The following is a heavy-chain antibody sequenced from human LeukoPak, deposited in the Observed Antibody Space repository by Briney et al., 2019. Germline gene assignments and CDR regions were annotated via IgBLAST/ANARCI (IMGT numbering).Heavy chain of an antibody. D-gene: IGHD6-13*01. CDR3: AKAVYSSSWYEGGYYFDY. V-gene: IGHV3-9*01. CDR1: GFTFDDYA. CDR2: ISWYSGSI. Sequence: GRSLRLSCAASGFTFDDYAMHWVRQAPGKGLEWVSGISWYSGSIGYADSVRGRFTISRDNAKNSLYLQMNSLKAEDTALYYCAKAVYSSSWYEGGYYFDYWGQGTLVTVSS. J-gene: IGHJ4*02.